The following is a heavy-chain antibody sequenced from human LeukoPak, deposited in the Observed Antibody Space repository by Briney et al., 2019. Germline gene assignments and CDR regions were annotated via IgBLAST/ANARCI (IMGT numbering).Heavy chain of an antibody. Sequence: GGSLRLSCAASGLTFSNNWMTWVRQAPGKGLEWVANIKEDGSEEYYVDSVKGRFTISRDNAKNSLYLQMNSLRAEDTAVYYCARHLGNWFDPWGQGTLVTVSS. J-gene: IGHJ5*02. D-gene: IGHD3-16*01. CDR2: IKEDGSEE. V-gene: IGHV3-7*04. CDR1: GLTFSNNW. CDR3: ARHLGNWFDP.